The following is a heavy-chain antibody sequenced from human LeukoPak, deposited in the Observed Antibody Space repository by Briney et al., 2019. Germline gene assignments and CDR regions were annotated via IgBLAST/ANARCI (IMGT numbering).Heavy chain of an antibody. CDR2: IYYSGST. D-gene: IGHD3-3*01. CDR1: GYSISSGYY. CDR3: ATSPPPQKNYDFWSGYPYYYYYYMDV. V-gene: IGHV4-38-2*01. J-gene: IGHJ6*03. Sequence: PSETLSLTCSFSGYSISSGYYWGWIRQPPGQGLEWIGYIYYSGSTNYNPSLKSRVTISVDTSKNQFSLKLSSVTAADTAVYYCATSPPPQKNYDFWSGYPYYYYYYMDVWGKGTTVTVSS.